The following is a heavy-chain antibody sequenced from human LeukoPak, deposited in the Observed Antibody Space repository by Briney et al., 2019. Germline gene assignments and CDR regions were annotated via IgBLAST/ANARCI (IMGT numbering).Heavy chain of an antibody. CDR3: ARGDYGDYVYWYFDL. V-gene: IGHV3-7*01. CDR2: IKQDGSEK. J-gene: IGHJ2*01. D-gene: IGHD4-17*01. CDR1: GFTFSSYW. Sequence: GGSLRLSXAASGFTFSSYWMSWVRQSPGKGLEWVANIKQDGSEKYYVDSVKGRFTISRDNAKNSLYLQMNSLRAEDTAVYYCARGDYGDYVYWYFDLWGRGTLVTVSS.